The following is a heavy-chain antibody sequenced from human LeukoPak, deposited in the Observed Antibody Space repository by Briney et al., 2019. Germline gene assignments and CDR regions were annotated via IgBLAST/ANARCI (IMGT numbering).Heavy chain of an antibody. D-gene: IGHD2-15*01. CDR2: IKQDGSEK. CDR1: GFTFSSYW. CDR3: ARGGGIRTYCSGGSCYSGFDY. V-gene: IGHV3-7*01. Sequence: GGSLRLSCAASGFTFSSYWMSWVRQAPGKGLEWVANIKQDGSEKYYVDSVKGRFTISRDNAKNSLYLQMNSLRAEDTAVYYCARGGGIRTYCSGGSCYSGFDYWGQGTLVTVSS. J-gene: IGHJ4*02.